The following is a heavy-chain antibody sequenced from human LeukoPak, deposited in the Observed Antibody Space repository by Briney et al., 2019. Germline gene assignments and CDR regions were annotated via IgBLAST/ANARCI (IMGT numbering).Heavy chain of an antibody. V-gene: IGHV3-30*18. CDR3: AKEGDGFGELLL. CDR1: GFTFSSYG. D-gene: IGHD3-10*01. Sequence: GGSLRLSCAASGFTFSSYGMHWVRQAPGKGLEWVAVISYDGSNKYYADSVKGRFTISRDNSKNTLYLQMNSLRAEDTAVYYCAKEGDGFGELLLWGQGTLVTVSS. J-gene: IGHJ4*02. CDR2: ISYDGSNK.